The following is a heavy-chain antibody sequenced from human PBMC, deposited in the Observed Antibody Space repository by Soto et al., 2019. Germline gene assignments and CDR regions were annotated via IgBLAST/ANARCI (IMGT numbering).Heavy chain of an antibody. CDR1: GFTFSSYA. J-gene: IGHJ5*02. Sequence: GGSLRLSCAASGFTFSSYAMSWVRQAPGKGLEWVSAISGSGGSTYYADSVKGRFTISRDNSKNTLYLQMNSLRAEDTAAYYCAKEYYGSGRPQDNWFDPWGQGTLVTVSS. CDR2: ISGSGGST. V-gene: IGHV3-23*01. CDR3: AKEYYGSGRPQDNWFDP. D-gene: IGHD3-10*01.